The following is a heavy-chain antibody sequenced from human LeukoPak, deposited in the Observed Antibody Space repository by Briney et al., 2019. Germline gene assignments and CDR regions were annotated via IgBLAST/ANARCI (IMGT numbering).Heavy chain of an antibody. V-gene: IGHV3-23*01. CDR2: ITGSTTWT. CDR1: GFTFGNFG. J-gene: IGHJ2*01. CDR3: ARELVSSGTGYFDL. Sequence: GGSLRLSCEASGFTFGNFGMTWVRQAPGKGLQWVSGITGSTTWTYYAASVKGRFTVSRDNSQNTLHLQMSSLRADDTAVYYCARELVSSGTGYFDLWGRGTLVTVSS. D-gene: IGHD3-10*02.